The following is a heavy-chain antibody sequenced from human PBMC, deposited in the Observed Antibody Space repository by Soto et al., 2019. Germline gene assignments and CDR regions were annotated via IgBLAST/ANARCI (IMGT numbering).Heavy chain of an antibody. CDR2: IDPDGRQK. Sequence: EVQLVDSGGDLVQPGGSLRLSCAASGFTFSTYWMSWVRQAPGKGLEWVANIDPDGRQKYYVDSVKGRFTISRDNAKTSLYLQMNSRRAEDTAVYYWAIDMGPSGAYGYWGQGTLVTVSS. V-gene: IGHV3-7*01. CDR3: AIDMGPSGAYGY. CDR1: GFTFSTYW. D-gene: IGHD1-26*01. J-gene: IGHJ4*02.